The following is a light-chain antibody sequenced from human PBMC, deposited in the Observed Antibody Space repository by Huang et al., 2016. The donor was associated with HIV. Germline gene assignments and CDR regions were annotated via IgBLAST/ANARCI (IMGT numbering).Light chain of an antibody. CDR3: QQYNDLPPLT. Sequence: DIQMTQSPSSLSASVGDRINITCQASQEIGNYLNWFQQKPGKAPKILIYDASTLETGVPSRFGGRGSGTDFTFTISSLQPEDIATYYCQQYNDLPPLTFGGGTKVEV. J-gene: IGKJ4*01. CDR2: DAS. CDR1: QEIGNY. V-gene: IGKV1-33*01.